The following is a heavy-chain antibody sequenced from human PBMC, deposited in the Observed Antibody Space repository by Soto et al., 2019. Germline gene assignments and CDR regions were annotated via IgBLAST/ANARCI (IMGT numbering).Heavy chain of an antibody. D-gene: IGHD2-2*01. J-gene: IGHJ5*02. Sequence: QVQLMQSGAEVKKPGASVKVSCKASGYTFTTYDINWVRQAPGQGLEWMGWMNPNRTNTGYAEKCQGLVTMTRDTSISTAYMELSSMRYDDTAVYYCVRGGFLSHDHVIIAPATLGFDPWGQGTLVTVSS. CDR2: MNPNRTNT. V-gene: IGHV1-8*01. CDR3: VRGGFLSHDHVIIAPATLGFDP. CDR1: GYTFTTYD.